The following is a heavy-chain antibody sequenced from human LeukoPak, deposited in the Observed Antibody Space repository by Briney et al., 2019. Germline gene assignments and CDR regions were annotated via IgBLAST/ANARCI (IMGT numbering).Heavy chain of an antibody. D-gene: IGHD2-2*01. V-gene: IGHV4-4*07. J-gene: IGHJ5*02. CDR3: ARDGDYCSSTSCHNWFDP. CDR2: IYTSGST. CDR1: GGSISSYY. Sequence: PSETLSLTCTVSGGSISSYYWSWIRQPAGKGLEWIGRIYTSGSTNYNLSLKSRVTMSVDTSKNQFSLKLSSVTAADTAVYYCARDGDYCSSTSCHNWFDPWGQGTLVTVSS.